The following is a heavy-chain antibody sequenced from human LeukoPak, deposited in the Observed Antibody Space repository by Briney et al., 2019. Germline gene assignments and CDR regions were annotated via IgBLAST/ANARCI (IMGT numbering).Heavy chain of an antibody. Sequence: ASVKVSCKASGYTFTSYYMHWVRQAPGQGLEWMGIINPSGGSTSYAQKFQGRVTMTRDTSTSTVYMELSSLRSEDTAVYYCARVRTSYYYDSSGKPYYYYYYGMDVWGQGTTVTVSS. CDR3: ARVRTSYYYDSSGKPYYYYYYGMDV. CDR2: INPSGGST. J-gene: IGHJ6*02. D-gene: IGHD3-22*01. V-gene: IGHV1-46*01. CDR1: GYTFTSYY.